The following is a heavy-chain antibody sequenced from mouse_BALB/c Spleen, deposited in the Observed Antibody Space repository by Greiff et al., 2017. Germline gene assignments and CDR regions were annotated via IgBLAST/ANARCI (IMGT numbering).Heavy chain of an antibody. CDR3: VRAGTWCFDV. V-gene: IGHV10-1*02. CDR1: GFTFNTYA. Sequence: EVQGVESGGGLVQPKGSLKLSCAASGFTFNTYAMNWVRQAPGKGLEWVARIRSKSNNYATYYADSVKDRFTISRDDSQSMLYLQMNNLKTEDTAMYYCVRAGTWCFDVWGAGTTVTVSA. D-gene: IGHD4-1*01. J-gene: IGHJ1*01. CDR2: IRSKSNNYAT.